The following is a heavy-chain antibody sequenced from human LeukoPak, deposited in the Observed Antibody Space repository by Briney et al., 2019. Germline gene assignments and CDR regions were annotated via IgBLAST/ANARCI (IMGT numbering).Heavy chain of an antibody. V-gene: IGHV3-23*01. Sequence: PGGSLRLSCAASGFTFSSYAMSWVRQAPGKGLEWVSAISGSGGSTYYADSVKGRFTISRDNSKNTLYLQMNSLRAEDTAVYYCGKDLGGGFRNVGTGAFDYWGQGTLVTVSS. CDR2: ISGSGGST. CDR1: GFTFSSYA. CDR3: GKDLGGGFRNVGTGAFDY. D-gene: IGHD3-16*01. J-gene: IGHJ4*02.